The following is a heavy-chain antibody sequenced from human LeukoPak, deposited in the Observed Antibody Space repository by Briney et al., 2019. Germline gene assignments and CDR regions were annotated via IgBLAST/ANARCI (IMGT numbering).Heavy chain of an antibody. V-gene: IGHV4-4*07. J-gene: IGHJ4*02. Sequence: PSETLSLTCSVSGGSISSYYWNWIRQPAGKGLEWIGSIYYSGSTYYNPSLKSRVTISVDTSKNQFSLKLSSVTAADTAVYYFAREADFFLDYWGQGTLVTVSS. D-gene: IGHD2-21*02. CDR2: IYYSGST. CDR3: AREADFFLDY. CDR1: GGSISSYY.